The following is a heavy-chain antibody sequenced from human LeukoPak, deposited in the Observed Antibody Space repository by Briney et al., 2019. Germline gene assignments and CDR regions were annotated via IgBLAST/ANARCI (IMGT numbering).Heavy chain of an antibody. Sequence: PGRSLRLSCAASGFTFSSYAMHWVRQAPGKGLEWVSFISSGSSTIYYADSVKGRFTISRDNGKNSLYLQMNSLRDEDTAVYYCARKNPFDYWGQGTLVTVSS. V-gene: IGHV3-48*02. CDR3: ARKNPFDY. J-gene: IGHJ4*02. CDR2: ISSGSSTI. CDR1: GFTFSSYA.